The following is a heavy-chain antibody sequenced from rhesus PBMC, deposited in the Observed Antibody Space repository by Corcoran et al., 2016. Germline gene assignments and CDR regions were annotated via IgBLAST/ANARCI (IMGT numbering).Heavy chain of an antibody. J-gene: IGHJ4*01. CDR3: ARFVAAGLFDY. CDR2: INGNSGST. CDR1: GGSFSSYW. D-gene: IGHD6-25*01. V-gene: IGHV4-80*01. Sequence: QVQLQESGPGLVKPSETLSLTCAVSGGSFSSYWWSWIRQPPGKGLEWIGEINGNSGSTNYNPSLKSRVTISKDASKNQFSLKLSSVTAADTAVYYCARFVAAGLFDYWGQGVLVTVSS.